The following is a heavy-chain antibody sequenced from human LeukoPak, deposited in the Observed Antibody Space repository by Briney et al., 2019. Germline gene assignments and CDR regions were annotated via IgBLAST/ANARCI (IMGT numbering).Heavy chain of an antibody. Sequence: GASVKVSCKASGYTFTSYAMHWVRQAPGQRLEWMGWINAGNGNTKYSQKFQGRVTITRDTSASTAYMELSSLRSEDTAVFYCARGTMVRGVDYWGQGTLVTVSS. CDR1: GYTFTSYA. D-gene: IGHD3-10*01. J-gene: IGHJ4*02. CDR3: ARGTMVRGVDY. CDR2: INAGNGNT. V-gene: IGHV1-3*01.